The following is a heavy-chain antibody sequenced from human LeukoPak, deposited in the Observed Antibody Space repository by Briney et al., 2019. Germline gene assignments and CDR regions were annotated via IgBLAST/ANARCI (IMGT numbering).Heavy chain of an antibody. Sequence: PGRSLRLSCAASGFTFSSYGMHWVRQAPGKGLEWVAVIWYDGSNKYYADSVKGRFTISRDNSKNTLYLQMNSLRAEDTAVHYCARGLDSSNGMDVWGKGTTVTVSS. CDR3: ARGLDSSNGMDV. CDR1: GFTFSSYG. D-gene: IGHD2-2*03. J-gene: IGHJ6*04. V-gene: IGHV3-33*01. CDR2: IWYDGSNK.